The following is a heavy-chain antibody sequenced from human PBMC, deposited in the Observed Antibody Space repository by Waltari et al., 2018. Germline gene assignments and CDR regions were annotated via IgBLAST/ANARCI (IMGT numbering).Heavy chain of an antibody. CDR1: GGSISSPHW. Sequence: QVQLQESGPGLVKPSGTLSLTCAVSGGSISSPHWWSWVRQPPGKGLAWIGEISHNGSTDYKPTLKSRGQISVDKSKNQFSLKLSSVTAADTAVYYCARGSGYDSSGYYGYWGQGTLVTVSS. CDR3: ARGSGYDSSGYYGY. D-gene: IGHD3-22*01. V-gene: IGHV4-4*02. CDR2: ISHNGST. J-gene: IGHJ4*02.